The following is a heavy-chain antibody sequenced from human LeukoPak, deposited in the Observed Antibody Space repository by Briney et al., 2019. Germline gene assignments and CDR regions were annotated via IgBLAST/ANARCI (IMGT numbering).Heavy chain of an antibody. CDR2: IKQDGSEK. CDR3: ARETEMANLDY. J-gene: IGHJ4*02. D-gene: IGHD5-24*01. Sequence: GGSLRLSCTASGFTFSSYWMNWVRQAPGRGLEWVANIKQDGSEKYYVDSVKGRFTISRDNAKKSLYLQMNSLRAEDTAVYYCARETEMANLDYWGQGTLVTVSS. CDR1: GFTFSSYW. V-gene: IGHV3-7*04.